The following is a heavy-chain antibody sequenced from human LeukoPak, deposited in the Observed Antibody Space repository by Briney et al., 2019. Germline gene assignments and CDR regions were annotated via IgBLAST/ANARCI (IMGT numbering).Heavy chain of an antibody. Sequence: GGSLRLSCAASGFTFSSYSMNWVRQAPGKGLEWMGIIYPGDSDTRYSPSFQGQVAISADKSISTAYLQWSSLKASDTAMYYCARGVVPAASYNWFDPWGQGTLVTVSS. CDR1: GFTFSSYS. CDR2: IYPGDSDT. CDR3: ARGVVPAASYNWFDP. D-gene: IGHD2-2*01. V-gene: IGHV5-51*01. J-gene: IGHJ5*02.